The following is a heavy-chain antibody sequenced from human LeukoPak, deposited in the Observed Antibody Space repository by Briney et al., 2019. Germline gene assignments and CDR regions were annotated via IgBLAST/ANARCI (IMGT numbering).Heavy chain of an antibody. J-gene: IGHJ4*02. CDR1: GFTFSNSA. CDR2: ISDSGGNT. V-gene: IGHV3-23*01. Sequence: GGSLRLSCAASGFTFSNSAMSWVRQAPGKGLEWVSSISDSGGNTYYADSVKGRFTISRDNSKNTLYVQMSSLRAEDTAVYYCAKTFGLIDPFEYWGQGNLVTVSS. D-gene: IGHD2/OR15-2a*01. CDR3: AKTFGLIDPFEY.